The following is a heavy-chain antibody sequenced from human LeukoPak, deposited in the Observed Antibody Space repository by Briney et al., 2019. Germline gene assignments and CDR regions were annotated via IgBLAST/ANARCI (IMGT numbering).Heavy chain of an antibody. CDR1: GGSISSSRSY. Sequence: SETLSLTYSVSGGSISSSRSYWGWIRQTPGKGLEWVGSIYYNGDTYYNPSFKSRVSMSVDTAKNQISLILTSVTAADTAVYYCSREGYSCPNWFDTWGQGTLVTVSS. CDR3: SREGYSCPNWFDT. V-gene: IGHV4-39*07. CDR2: IYYNGDT. J-gene: IGHJ5*02. D-gene: IGHD4-11*01.